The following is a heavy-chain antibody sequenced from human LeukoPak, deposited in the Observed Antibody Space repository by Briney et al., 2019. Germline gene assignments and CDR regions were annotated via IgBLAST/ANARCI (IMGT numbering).Heavy chain of an antibody. Sequence: SETLSLTCTVSGGSISSYYWSWIRQPPGKGLEWIGYIYYIGSTNYNPSLKSRVTIAVDTSKNQFSLKLSSVTAADTAVYYCASEAGYSSSWYSHWGQGTLVTVSS. CDR1: GGSISSYY. V-gene: IGHV4-59*01. CDR3: ASEAGYSSSWYSH. J-gene: IGHJ4*02. CDR2: IYYIGST. D-gene: IGHD6-13*01.